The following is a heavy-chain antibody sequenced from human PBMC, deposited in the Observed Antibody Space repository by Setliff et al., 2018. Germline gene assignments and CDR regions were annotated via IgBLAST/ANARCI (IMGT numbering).Heavy chain of an antibody. D-gene: IGHD2-21*02. CDR1: GGSFNSYY. Sequence: SETLSLTCAVYGGSFNSYYWSWIRQPPGKGLEWIGEINRSGSTNYNPSLKSRVTMSVDTSKNQFSLKLSSVTAADTAVYYCARTPVVVTLRNAFDIWGQGTMVTVSS. V-gene: IGHV4-34*01. CDR2: INRSGST. J-gene: IGHJ3*02. CDR3: ARTPVVVTLRNAFDI.